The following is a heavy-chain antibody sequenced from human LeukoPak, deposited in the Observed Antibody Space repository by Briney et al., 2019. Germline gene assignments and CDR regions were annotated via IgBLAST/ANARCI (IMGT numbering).Heavy chain of an antibody. CDR3: ARGEYYGSGSFDKWLDL. V-gene: IGHV1-3*03. D-gene: IGHD3-10*01. CDR2: INTGNGNA. J-gene: IGHJ5*02. Sequence: GASVNVSCKASGYTFTSYAVHWVRQAPGQRLEWMGWINTGNGNAKYSQELRGRVTFTRDTSATTDHMELSSLRSGDMAVYYCARGEYYGSGSFDKWLDLWGQGTLVTVSS. CDR1: GYTFTSYA.